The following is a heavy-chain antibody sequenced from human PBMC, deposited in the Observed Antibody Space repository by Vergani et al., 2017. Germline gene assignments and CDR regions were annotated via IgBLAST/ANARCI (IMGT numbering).Heavy chain of an antibody. Sequence: QVQLQESGPGLVKPSQTLSLTCTVSGGSISSGGYYWSWIRQHPGKGLEWIGYIYYSGSTYYNPSLKSRVTISVDTSKNQFSLKLSSVTAADTAVYYCARALAGYDFWSGYYDYYYYMDVWGQGTTVTVSS. CDR1: GGSISSGGYY. D-gene: IGHD3-3*01. J-gene: IGHJ6*03. CDR3: ARALAGYDFWSGYYDYYYYMDV. V-gene: IGHV4-31*03. CDR2: IYYSGST.